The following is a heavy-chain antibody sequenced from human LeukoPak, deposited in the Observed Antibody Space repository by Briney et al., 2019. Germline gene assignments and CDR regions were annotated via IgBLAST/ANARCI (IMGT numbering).Heavy chain of an antibody. Sequence: SETLSLTCAVYGGSFSGYYWSWIRQPPGKGLEWIGEINHSGSTNYNPSLKSRVTISVDTSKNQFSLKLSSVTAADTAVYYCARGLPLIGQDAFDIWGQGTMVTVSS. CDR1: GGSFSGYY. J-gene: IGHJ3*02. D-gene: IGHD2/OR15-2a*01. CDR2: INHSGST. V-gene: IGHV4-34*01. CDR3: ARGLPLIGQDAFDI.